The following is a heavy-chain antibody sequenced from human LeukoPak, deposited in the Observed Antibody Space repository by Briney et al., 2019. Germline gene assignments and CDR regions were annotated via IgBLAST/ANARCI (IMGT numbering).Heavy chain of an antibody. CDR2: SHYSGSA. CDR1: GASLTSFY. Sequence: PSETLSLTCTVSGASLTSFYWSWIRQPPGKGLEWIGNSHYSGSANYNPSLKNRVTMSEDTSKNQFSLTLSSVTAADTAVYFCARRHPYCTLGRCSNWYFDFWGRGTLVTVSS. J-gene: IGHJ2*01. D-gene: IGHD2-8*01. V-gene: IGHV4-59*08. CDR3: ARRHPYCTLGRCSNWYFDF.